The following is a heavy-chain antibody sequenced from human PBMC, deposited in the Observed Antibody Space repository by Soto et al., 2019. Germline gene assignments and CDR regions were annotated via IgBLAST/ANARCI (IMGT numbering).Heavy chain of an antibody. CDR2: ISSNGGST. J-gene: IGHJ5*02. Sequence: GGSLRLSCSASGFTFSSYAMHWVRQAPGKGLEYVSAISSNGGSTYYADSVKGRFTISRDNSKNTLYLQMSSLRAEDTAVYYCVKDSIIETARTVGPWLLDNWFDPWGQGTLVTVSS. V-gene: IGHV3-64D*08. CDR1: GFTFSSYA. D-gene: IGHD6-19*01. CDR3: VKDSIIETARTVGPWLLDNWFDP.